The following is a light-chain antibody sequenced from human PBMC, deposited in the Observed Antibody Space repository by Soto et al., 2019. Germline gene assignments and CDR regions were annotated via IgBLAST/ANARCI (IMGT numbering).Light chain of an antibody. CDR3: QQLYNYPFT. V-gene: IGKV1D-13*01. Sequence: AIQLTQSPSSLSASVGDRVTITCRASHVISTYFAWYQQKPGKAPQLLIHGASTLQSGVPSRFSGSASGTDLTLTISSLQTEDSAAYYCQQLYNYPFTFVGWTRVEIK. CDR1: HVISTY. J-gene: IGKJ4*01. CDR2: GAS.